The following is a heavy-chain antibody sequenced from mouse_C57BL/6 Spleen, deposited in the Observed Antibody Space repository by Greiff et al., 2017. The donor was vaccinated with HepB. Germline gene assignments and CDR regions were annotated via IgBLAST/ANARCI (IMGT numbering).Heavy chain of an antibody. V-gene: IGHV3-6*01. CDR2: ISYDGSN. D-gene: IGHD1-1*01. J-gene: IGHJ1*03. Sequence: VQLQQSGPGLVKPSQSLSLTCSVTGYSITSGYYWNWIRQFPGNKLEWMGYISYDGSNNYNPSLKNRISITRDTSKNQFFLKLNSVTTEDTATYYCAREGHLHYYGSSSLWYFDVWGTGTTVTVSS. CDR1: GYSITSGYY. CDR3: AREGHLHYYGSSSLWYFDV.